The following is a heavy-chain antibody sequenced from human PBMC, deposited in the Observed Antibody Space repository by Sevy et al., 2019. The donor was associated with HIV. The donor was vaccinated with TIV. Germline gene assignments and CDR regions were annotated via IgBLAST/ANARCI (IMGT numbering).Heavy chain of an antibody. J-gene: IGHJ4*02. CDR3: VKLLVDTAMGGDTFDY. CDR2: ISSNGGST. CDR1: GFTFSSYA. V-gene: IGHV3-64D*06. Sequence: GGSLRLSCSASGFTFSSYAMHWVRQAPGKGLEYVSAISSNGGSTYYADSVKGRFTISRDNSKNTLYLQMSSLRAEDTAVYYCVKLLVDTAMGGDTFDYWGQGTLVTVSS. D-gene: IGHD5-18*01.